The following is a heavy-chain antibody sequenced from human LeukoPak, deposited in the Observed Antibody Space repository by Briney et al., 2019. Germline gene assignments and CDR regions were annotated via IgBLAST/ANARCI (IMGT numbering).Heavy chain of an antibody. CDR1: GFTFTNYG. D-gene: IGHD2-15*01. CDR3: AKDQGGHCSGCSCNFFDH. V-gene: IGHV3-30*02. Sequence: GGSVRVSCTASGFTFTNYGMHWVRQAPGKGLEWLALIWNDGNNKYYAHQLKGRFTISRDNSKNTLYLQMNSLRADDTAVYYCAKDQGGHCSGCSCNFFDHWGQGTLVTVSS. CDR2: IWNDGNNK. J-gene: IGHJ4*02.